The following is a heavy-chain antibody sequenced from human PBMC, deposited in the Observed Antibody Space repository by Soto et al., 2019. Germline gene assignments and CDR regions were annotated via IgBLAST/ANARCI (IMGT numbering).Heavy chain of an antibody. V-gene: IGHV3-21*01. D-gene: IGHD2-2*01. CDR2: ISSSSSYI. CDR3: ARAPKEYCSSTSCAFRGYYYMDV. Sequence: PGGSLRLSCAASGFTFSSYSMNWVRQAPGKGLEWVSSISSSSSYIYYADSVKGRFTISRDNAKNSLYLQMNSLRAEDTAVYYCARAPKEYCSSTSCAFRGYYYMDVWGKGTTVTVSS. J-gene: IGHJ6*03. CDR1: GFTFSSYS.